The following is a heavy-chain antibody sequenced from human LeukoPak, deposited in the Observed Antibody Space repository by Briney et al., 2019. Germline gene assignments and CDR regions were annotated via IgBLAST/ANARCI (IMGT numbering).Heavy chain of an antibody. J-gene: IGHJ3*02. CDR1: GFTFSSYW. V-gene: IGHV3-7*01. CDR2: IKQDGSEK. Sequence: GGSLRLSCAASGFTFSSYWMSWVRQAPGKGLEWVANIKQDGSEKYYVDSVKGRFTISRDNAKNSLYLQMNSLRAEDTAVYYCARDDLAYCGGDCYIQGAFDIWGQGTMVAVSS. CDR3: ARDDLAYCGGDCYIQGAFDI. D-gene: IGHD2-21*02.